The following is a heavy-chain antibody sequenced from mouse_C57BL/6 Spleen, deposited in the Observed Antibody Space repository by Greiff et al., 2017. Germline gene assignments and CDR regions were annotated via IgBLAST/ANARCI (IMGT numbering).Heavy chain of an antibody. CDR1: GFTFSSYA. D-gene: IGHD1-2*01. V-gene: IGHV5-4*01. Sequence: EVQGVESGGGLVKPGGSLKLSCAASGFTFSSYAMSWVRQTPEKRLEWVATISDGGSYTYYPDNVKGRFTISRDNAKNNLYLQMSHLKSEDTAMYYCARVITTVSYWYFDVWGTGTTVTVSS. J-gene: IGHJ1*03. CDR3: ARVITTVSYWYFDV. CDR2: ISDGGSYT.